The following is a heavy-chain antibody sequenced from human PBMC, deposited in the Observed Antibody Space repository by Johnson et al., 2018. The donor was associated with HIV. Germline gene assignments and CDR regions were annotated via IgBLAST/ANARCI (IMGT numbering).Heavy chain of an antibody. CDR3: ARDGGIGSTREDAFDI. D-gene: IGHD2-2*01. V-gene: IGHV3-30-3*01. Sequence: QVQLVESGGGVVQPGRSLRLSCAASGFTFSSYAMHWVRQAPGKGLEWVAVISYDGSNKYYADSVKGRFPISRDNSKNTLYLQMNSLRAEDTAVYYCARDGGIGSTREDAFDIWGQGTMVIVSS. CDR1: GFTFSSYA. CDR2: ISYDGSNK. J-gene: IGHJ3*02.